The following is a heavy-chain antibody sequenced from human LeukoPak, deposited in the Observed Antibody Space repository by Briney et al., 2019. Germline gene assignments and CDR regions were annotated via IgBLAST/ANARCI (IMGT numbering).Heavy chain of an antibody. CDR2: INSDGSSR. V-gene: IGHV3-74*01. CDR3: ARGPRGYCSSTSCPYYYMDV. J-gene: IGHJ6*03. Sequence: GGSLRLSCAASGFTFSSYWMHWVRQAPGKGLVWVSRINSDGSSRSYADSVKGRFTISRDNAKNTLYLQMNSLRAEDTAVYYCARGPRGYCSSTSCPYYYMDVWGKGTTVTVSS. CDR1: GFTFSSYW. D-gene: IGHD2-2*01.